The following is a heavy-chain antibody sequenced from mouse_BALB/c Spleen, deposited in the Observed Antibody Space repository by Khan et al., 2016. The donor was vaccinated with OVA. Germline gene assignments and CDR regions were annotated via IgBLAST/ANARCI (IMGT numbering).Heavy chain of an antibody. J-gene: IGHJ2*01. CDR2: ISYSGNT. CDR3: ARGYGGDFDY. CDR1: GYSITSDYA. Sequence: EVKLLESGPGLVKPSQSLSLTCTVTGYSITSDYAWNWIRQFPGNKLEWMGYISYSGNTNYNPSLKSRISITRDTSKNQFFLQLNSVTTEDTATYYCARGYGGDFDYWGQGTTLTGSS. V-gene: IGHV3-2*02. D-gene: IGHD2-10*02.